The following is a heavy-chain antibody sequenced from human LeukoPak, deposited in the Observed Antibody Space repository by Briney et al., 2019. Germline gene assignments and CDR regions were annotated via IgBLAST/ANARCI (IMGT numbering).Heavy chain of an antibody. CDR1: GFTGGLSLSSSS. V-gene: IGHV3-21*06. J-gene: IGHJ1*01. Sequence: PGGSLRLSCTASGFTGGLSLSSSSMSWVRLAPGRGLEWVSSISSVSSFIFYADSVKGRFTISRDHAKNSVFLHMNSLRAEDTALYYCARDQGDFTLTAVQWGQGTLVTVSS. CDR3: ARDQGDFTLTAVQ. CDR2: ISSVSSFI. D-gene: IGHD2-21*02.